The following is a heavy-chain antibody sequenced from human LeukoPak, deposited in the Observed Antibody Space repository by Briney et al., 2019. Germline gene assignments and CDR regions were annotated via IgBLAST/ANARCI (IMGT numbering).Heavy chain of an antibody. V-gene: IGHV4-34*01. CDR2: INHSGST. J-gene: IGHJ3*02. Sequence: SETLSLTCAVYGGSFSGYYWSWIRQPPGKGLEWIGEINHSGSTNYNPSLKSRVTISVDTSKNQFSLKLSSVTAADTAVYYCARDPWVVITIFGQHRGAFDIWGQGTMVTVSS. D-gene: IGHD3-3*01. CDR3: ARDPWVVITIFGQHRGAFDI. CDR1: GGSFSGYY.